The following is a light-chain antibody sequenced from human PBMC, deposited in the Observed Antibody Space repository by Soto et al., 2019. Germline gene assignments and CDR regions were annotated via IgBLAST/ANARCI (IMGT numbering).Light chain of an antibody. CDR1: QSVSNTY. CDR2: GAS. Sequence: EIVLTQSPGTLSLSPGERATLSCRASQSVSNTYLAWYQQKPGQAPRLLIYGASSRATGIPDRFSGSGSGTDFTLTISRLEPEDFVVYYCQQYASSPYTFGQGTKLEIK. J-gene: IGKJ2*01. CDR3: QQYASSPYT. V-gene: IGKV3-20*01.